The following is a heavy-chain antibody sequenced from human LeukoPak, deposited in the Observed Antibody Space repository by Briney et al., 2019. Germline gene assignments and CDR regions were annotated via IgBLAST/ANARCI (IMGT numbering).Heavy chain of an antibody. J-gene: IGHJ4*02. CDR2: INWNGGST. D-gene: IGHD2-2*01. CDR3: ARGGCSSTSCSPFGY. CDR1: GFTFDDYG. V-gene: IGHV3-20*04. Sequence: GGSLRLSCAASGFTFDDYGMSWVRQAPGKGLEWVSGINWNGGSTGYADSVKGRFTISRDNAKNSLYLQMNSLRAEDTALYYCARGGCSSTSCSPFGYWGQGTLVTVSS.